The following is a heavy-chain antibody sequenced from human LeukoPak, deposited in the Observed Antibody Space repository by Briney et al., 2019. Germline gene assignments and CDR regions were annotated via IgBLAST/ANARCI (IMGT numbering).Heavy chain of an antibody. CDR2: IKQDGSEK. CDR1: GFTLSSYA. CDR3: ARGLFDY. Sequence: GGSLRLSCAASGFTLSSYAMSWVRQAPGKGLEWVANIKQDGSEKYYVDSVKGRFTISRDNAKNSLYLQMNSLRAEDTAVYYCARGLFDYWGQGTLVTVSS. V-gene: IGHV3-7*01. J-gene: IGHJ4*02.